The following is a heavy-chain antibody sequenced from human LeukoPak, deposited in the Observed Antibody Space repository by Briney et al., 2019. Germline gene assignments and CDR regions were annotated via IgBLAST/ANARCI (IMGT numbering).Heavy chain of an antibody. J-gene: IGHJ5*02. CDR3: AREYYDYVWGSYRYNYWFDP. CDR1: GFTFSSYA. CDR2: ISYDGSNK. V-gene: IGHV3-30-3*01. D-gene: IGHD3-16*02. Sequence: GGSLRLSCAASGFTFSSYAMHWVRQAPGKGLEWVAVISYDGSNKYYADSVKGRFTISRDNSKNTLYLQMNSLRAKDTAVYYCAREYYDYVWGSYRYNYWFDPWGQGTLVTVSS.